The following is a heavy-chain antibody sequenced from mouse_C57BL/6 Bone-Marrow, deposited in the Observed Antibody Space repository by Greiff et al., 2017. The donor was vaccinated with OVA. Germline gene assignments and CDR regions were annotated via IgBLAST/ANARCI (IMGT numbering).Heavy chain of an antibody. CDR1: GFTFSDYY. V-gene: IGHV5-12*01. CDR2: ISNGGGST. Sequence: EVHLVESGGGLVQPGGSLKLSCAASGFTFSDYYMYWVRQTPEKRLEWVAYISNGGGSTYYPDTVKGRFTISRDNAKNTLYLQMSRLKSEDTAMYYCARRDWYFDFWGTGTTLTVSS. J-gene: IGHJ1*03. CDR3: ARRDWYFDF.